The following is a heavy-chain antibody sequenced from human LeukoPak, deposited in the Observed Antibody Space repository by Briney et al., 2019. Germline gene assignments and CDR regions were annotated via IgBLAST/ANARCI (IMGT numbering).Heavy chain of an antibody. CDR3: ARGGDFGYSYGDYYYMDV. D-gene: IGHD5-18*01. CDR2: IGTAGDT. J-gene: IGHJ6*03. Sequence: GGSLRLSCAASGFAFSNYDMHWVRQATGKRLEWVSTIGTAGDTYYLDSVKGRFTISRENAKNSLYLQMNSLTAGDTAVYYCARGGDFGYSYGDYYYMDVWGKGTTVIVSS. CDR1: GFAFSNYD. V-gene: IGHV3-13*01.